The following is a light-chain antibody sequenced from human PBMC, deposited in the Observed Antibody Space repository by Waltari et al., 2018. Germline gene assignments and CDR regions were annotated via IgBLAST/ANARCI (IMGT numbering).Light chain of an antibody. CDR1: RSAVGGYNY. Sequence: QSALTQPASVSGSPGQSITISCTGTRSAVGGYNYVSWYQQYSGKAPKLMIYDVSNRPSGVSNRFSGSKSGNTASLTISGLQAEDEADYYCSSYTTTTALVFGGGTKLTVL. J-gene: IGLJ2*01. CDR3: SSYTTTTALV. V-gene: IGLV2-14*01. CDR2: DVS.